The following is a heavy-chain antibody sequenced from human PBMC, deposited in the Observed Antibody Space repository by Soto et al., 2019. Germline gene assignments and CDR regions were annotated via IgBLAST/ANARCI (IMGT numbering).Heavy chain of an antibody. CDR1: GGSFSGYY. CDR3: ASSKSWGYYHYYYGMDV. Sequence: PSETLSLTCAVYGGSFSGYYWSWIRQPPGKGLEWIGEINHSGSTNYNPSLKSRVTISVDTSKNQFSLKLSSVTAADTAVYYCASSKSWGYYHYYYGMDVWGQGTTVTVSS. J-gene: IGHJ6*02. CDR2: INHSGST. V-gene: IGHV4-34*01. D-gene: IGHD7-27*01.